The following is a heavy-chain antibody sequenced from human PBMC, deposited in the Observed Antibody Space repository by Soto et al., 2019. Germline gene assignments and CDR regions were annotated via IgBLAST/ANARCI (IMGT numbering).Heavy chain of an antibody. CDR1: GGTFSSYA. J-gene: IGHJ6*02. V-gene: IGHV1-69*13. CDR2: IIPIFGTA. Sequence: GASVKVSCKASGGTFSSYAISWVRQAPGQGLEWMGGIIPIFGTANYAQKFQGRVTITADESTSTAYMELSSLRSEDTAVYYCARDHIVVVPAAFPDKSYYYYYGMDVWGQGTTVTVSS. D-gene: IGHD2-2*01. CDR3: ARDHIVVVPAAFPDKSYYYYYGMDV.